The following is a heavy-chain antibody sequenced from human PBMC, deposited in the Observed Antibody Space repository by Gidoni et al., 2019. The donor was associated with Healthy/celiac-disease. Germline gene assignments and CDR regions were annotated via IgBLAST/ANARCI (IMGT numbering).Heavy chain of an antibody. CDR3: AKDKGQSSSWTPDAFDI. D-gene: IGHD6-13*01. CDR2: ISWNSGSI. Sequence: EVPLVESGGGLVQPGRYLRLSCAASGFTFDDSAMHWVRQAPGKGLEWVSGISWNSGSIGYADSVKGRFTISRDNAKNSLYLQMNSLRAEDTAVYYCAKDKGQSSSWTPDAFDIWGQGTMVTVSS. V-gene: IGHV3-9*01. CDR1: GFTFDDSA. J-gene: IGHJ3*02.